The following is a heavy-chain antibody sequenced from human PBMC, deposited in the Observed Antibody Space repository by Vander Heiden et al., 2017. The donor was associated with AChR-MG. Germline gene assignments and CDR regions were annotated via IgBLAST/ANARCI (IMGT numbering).Heavy chain of an antibody. CDR1: AGTFSSYP. CDR2: IIPIFGTA. Sequence: QVQLVQSGAEVKKPGSSVKVSCKASAGTFSSYPTSWVRQAPGQGLEWMGGIIPIFGTANYAQKFQGRVTITADESTSTAYMELSSLRSEDTAVYYCASSIAVAGPSDTYYYYYMDVWGKGTTVTVSS. V-gene: IGHV1-69*01. CDR3: ASSIAVAGPSDTYYYYYMDV. J-gene: IGHJ6*03. D-gene: IGHD6-19*01.